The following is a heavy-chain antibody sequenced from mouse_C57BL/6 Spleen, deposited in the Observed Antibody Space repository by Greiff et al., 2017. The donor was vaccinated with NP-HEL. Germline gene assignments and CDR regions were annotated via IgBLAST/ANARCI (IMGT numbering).Heavy chain of an antibody. Sequence: QVQLQQPGAELVMPGASVKLSCKASGFTFTSYWMHWVKQRPGQGLEWIGEIDPYDCYTNYNQKLKGKSTLTVYKTSSTAYMQLSRLTSEDSAVYYCARLPTRLLWYYDVWGTGTAVTVTS. J-gene: IGHJ1*03. CDR2: IDPYDCYT. CDR3: ARLPTRLLWYYDV. CDR1: GFTFTSYW. V-gene: IGHV1-69*01.